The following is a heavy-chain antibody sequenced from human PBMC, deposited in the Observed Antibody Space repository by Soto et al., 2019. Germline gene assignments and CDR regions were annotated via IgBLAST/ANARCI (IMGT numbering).Heavy chain of an antibody. J-gene: IGHJ6*03. V-gene: IGHV3-48*01. D-gene: IGHD3-10*01. Sequence: PGGSLRLSCAASGFTFSSYSMNWVRQAPGKGLEWVSYISSSSSTIYYADSVKGRFTISRDNAKNSQYLQMNSLRAEDTAVYYCARDGSAAYYYYMDVWGKGTTVTVSS. CDR2: ISSSSSTI. CDR3: ARDGSAAYYYYMDV. CDR1: GFTFSSYS.